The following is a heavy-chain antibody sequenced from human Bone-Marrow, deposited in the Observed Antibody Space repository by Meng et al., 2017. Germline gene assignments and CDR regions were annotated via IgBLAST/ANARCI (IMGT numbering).Heavy chain of an antibody. CDR2: INPKSGDT. CDR1: GYNFPDYY. V-gene: IGHV1-2*06. D-gene: IGHD6-25*01. CDR3: ARDEDISAAGKLFGDY. J-gene: IGHJ4*02. Sequence: QVALVQSGAEVKKPGASVKGSCKPSGYNFPDYYIHWVRRAPGQGLEWMGRINPKSGDTHYAQKFQARVTMTGDTSISTAYMELSGLRSDDTAMYYCARDEDISAAGKLFGDYWGQGTLVTVSS.